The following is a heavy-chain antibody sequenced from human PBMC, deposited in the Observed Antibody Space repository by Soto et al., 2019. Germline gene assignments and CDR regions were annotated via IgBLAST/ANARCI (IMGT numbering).Heavy chain of an antibody. CDR3: ARGGGYSYGLNNYYYYYRDV. V-gene: IGHV1-3*01. CDR2: INAGNGNT. CDR1: GYTFTSYA. J-gene: IGHJ6*03. Sequence: QVQLVQSGAEVKKPGASVKVSCKASGYTFTSYAMHWVRQAPGQRLEWMGWINAGNGNTKYSQKYQGRVTITRDTSESTAYMELSSLRSEDRAVYYCARGGGYSYGLNNYYYYYRDVWGKGTTVTVSS. D-gene: IGHD5-18*01.